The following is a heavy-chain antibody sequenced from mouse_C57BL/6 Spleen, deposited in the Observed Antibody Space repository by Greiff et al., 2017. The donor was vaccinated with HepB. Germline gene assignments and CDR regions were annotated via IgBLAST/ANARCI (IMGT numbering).Heavy chain of an antibody. CDR1: GYTFTNYW. V-gene: IGHV1-63*01. CDR3: ARSGGYDYDDAMDY. D-gene: IGHD2-4*01. Sequence: VQLQQSGAELVRPGPSVKMSCKASGYTFTNYWIGWAKQRPGHGLEWIGDIYPGGGYTNYNEKFKGKATLTADKSSSTAYMQFSSLTSEDSAIYYCARSGGYDYDDAMDYWGQGTSVTVSS. CDR2: IYPGGGYT. J-gene: IGHJ4*01.